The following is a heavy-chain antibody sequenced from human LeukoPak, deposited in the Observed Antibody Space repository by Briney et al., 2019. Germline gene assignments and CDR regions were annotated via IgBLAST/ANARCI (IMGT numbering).Heavy chain of an antibody. Sequence: GGSLRLSCAASGFTFSSYAMNWFRQAPGKGLEWVSGISGSGGRTRYADSVKGRLTISRDKSKNTLYLQMNNLRAEDTALYYCAKVSVAGYDSGAHFDHWGPGTPVTVSS. D-gene: IGHD3-22*01. CDR3: AKVSVAGYDSGAHFDH. V-gene: IGHV3-23*01. CDR1: GFTFSSYA. J-gene: IGHJ4*02. CDR2: ISGSGGRT.